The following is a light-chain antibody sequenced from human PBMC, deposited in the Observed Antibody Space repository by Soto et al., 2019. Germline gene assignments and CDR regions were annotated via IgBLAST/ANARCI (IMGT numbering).Light chain of an antibody. J-gene: IGLJ2*01. CDR1: SSNIGNNY. V-gene: IGLV1-51*01. CDR2: DNC. CDR3: ATWDSSLSAVV. Sequence: QSVLTQPPSVSATPGQPVTISCSGSSSNIGNNYVSWYQQLPGTAPKLLIYDNCKRPSGIPDRFSGSKSGTSATLGITGLQTGDEADYYCATWDSSLSAVVVGGGTQLTVL.